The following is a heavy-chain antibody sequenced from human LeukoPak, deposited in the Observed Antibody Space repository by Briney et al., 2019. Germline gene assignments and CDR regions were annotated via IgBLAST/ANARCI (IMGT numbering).Heavy chain of an antibody. CDR1: GGSISSRNHY. D-gene: IGHD5-12*01. Sequence: SQTLSLTCILSGGSISSRNHYWSWIRQPAGKGLGWIGRIDSSGSTNYNPSLKSRVTISVDTSKNQFSLRLSSVTAADTAVYYCARESGYSEYALPPVYWGEGTLVTVSS. V-gene: IGHV4-61*02. CDR2: IDSSGST. J-gene: IGHJ4*02. CDR3: ARESGYSEYALPPVY.